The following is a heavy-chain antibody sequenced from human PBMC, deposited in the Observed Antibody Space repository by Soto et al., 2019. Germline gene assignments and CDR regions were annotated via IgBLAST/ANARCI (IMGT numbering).Heavy chain of an antibody. V-gene: IGHV1-18*01. CDR3: ARRDYAIDS. CDR1: GYTFNTYG. J-gene: IGHJ4*02. Sequence: ASVKVSCKASGYTFNTYGISWVRQAPGQGLEWMGWISTYNGNTNYAQKLQDRITMTIDTSTTTGYMELRSLRSDDTAVYYCARRDYAIDSWGRGTLVTVSS. CDR2: ISTYNGNT. D-gene: IGHD4-17*01.